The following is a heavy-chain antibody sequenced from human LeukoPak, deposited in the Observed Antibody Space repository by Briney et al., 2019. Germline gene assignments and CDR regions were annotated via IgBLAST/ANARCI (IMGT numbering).Heavy chain of an antibody. D-gene: IGHD3-22*01. Sequence: GGSLRLSCAASGFTFSSYEMNWVRQAPGKGLEWVSYISSSGSTIYYADSVKGRFTISRDNSKNTLYLQMNSLRAEDTAVYYCAKDSSVYYFDSRNFDYWGQGTLVTVSS. CDR3: AKDSSVYYFDSRNFDY. J-gene: IGHJ4*02. V-gene: IGHV3-48*03. CDR1: GFTFSSYE. CDR2: ISSSGSTI.